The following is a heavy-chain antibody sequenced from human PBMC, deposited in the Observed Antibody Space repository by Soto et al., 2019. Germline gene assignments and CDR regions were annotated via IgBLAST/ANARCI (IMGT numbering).Heavy chain of an antibody. J-gene: IGHJ4*02. V-gene: IGHV4-59*08. D-gene: IGHD1-26*01. Sequence: QVQLQESGPGLVKPSETLSLTCTVSGGSISSYYWSWIRQPPGKGLEWIGYSYYSGSTNYNPSLKSRVTISVDQSKNQFSLELSSVTAADTAVYYWARHASSIMGASNFAYWGQGTLVTVSS. CDR1: GGSISSYY. CDR2: SYYSGST. CDR3: ARHASSIMGASNFAY.